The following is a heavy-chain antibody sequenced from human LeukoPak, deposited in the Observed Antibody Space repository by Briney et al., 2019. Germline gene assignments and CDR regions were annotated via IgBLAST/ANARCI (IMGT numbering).Heavy chain of an antibody. CDR1: GFTFSTYN. CDR2: ITSSSTNI. Sequence: PGGSLRLSCAASGFTFSTYNMNWVRQAPGKGLEWVSHITSSSTNIYYADSVKGRFTISRDNSKNTLYLQMNSLRAEDTAVYYCARDSIADGMDVWGQGTTVTVSS. CDR3: ARDSIADGMDV. D-gene: IGHD6-13*01. V-gene: IGHV3-48*01. J-gene: IGHJ6*02.